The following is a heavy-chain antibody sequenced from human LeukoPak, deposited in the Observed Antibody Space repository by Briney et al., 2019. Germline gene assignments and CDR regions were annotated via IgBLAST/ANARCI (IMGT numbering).Heavy chain of an antibody. J-gene: IGHJ5*02. V-gene: IGHV4-39*01. CDR1: GGSFSGYY. CDR3: ASQSLTGTTGWFDP. D-gene: IGHD1-7*01. CDR2: IYYSGST. Sequence: SSETLSLTCAVYGGSFSGYYWGWIRQPPGKGPEWIGSIYYSGSTYYNPSLKSRVTISVDTSKNQFSLKLSSVTAADTAVYYCASQSLTGTTGWFDPWGQGTLVTVSS.